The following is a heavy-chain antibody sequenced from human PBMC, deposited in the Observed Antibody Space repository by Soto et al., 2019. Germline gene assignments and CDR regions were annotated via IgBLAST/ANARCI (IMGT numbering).Heavy chain of an antibody. J-gene: IGHJ5*02. CDR2: IYYSEST. Sequence: SETLSLTCTVSGGSISSYFWSWIRQPPGKGLEWIGYIYYSESTNYNPSLKSRVTISVDTSKNQFSLKLSSVTAADTAVYYCARETYGDYVGYFDPWGQGIQVTVSS. CDR3: ARETYGDYVGYFDP. V-gene: IGHV4-59*01. CDR1: GGSISSYF. D-gene: IGHD4-17*01.